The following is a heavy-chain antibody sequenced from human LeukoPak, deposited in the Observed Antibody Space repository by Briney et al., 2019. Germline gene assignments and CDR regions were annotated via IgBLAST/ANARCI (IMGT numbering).Heavy chain of an antibody. Sequence: GGSLRLSCAGSGFTFSSYAMHWVRQAPGKGLEYVSAISSNGGSTYYANSVKGRFTISRDNSKNTLYLQMGSLRAEDMAVYYCPRVYDFWSGYPNSGYMDVWGKGTTVTVSS. D-gene: IGHD3-3*01. V-gene: IGHV3-64*01. CDR3: PRVYDFWSGYPNSGYMDV. J-gene: IGHJ6*03. CDR1: GFTFSSYA. CDR2: ISSNGGST.